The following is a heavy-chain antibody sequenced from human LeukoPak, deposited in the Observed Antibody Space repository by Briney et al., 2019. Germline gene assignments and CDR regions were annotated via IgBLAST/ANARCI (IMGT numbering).Heavy chain of an antibody. Sequence: GGSLRLSCAASRFTFRNYAMHWVRQAPGKGLEWVAVISSDGTNKDYADSVKGQFTISRDNFKNTVSLQMNSLRAEDTAVYYCAKDDAWGRFQHWGQGTLVTVSS. D-gene: IGHD3-16*01. CDR3: AKDDAWGRFQH. CDR2: ISSDGTNK. V-gene: IGHV3-30*04. J-gene: IGHJ1*01. CDR1: RFTFRNYA.